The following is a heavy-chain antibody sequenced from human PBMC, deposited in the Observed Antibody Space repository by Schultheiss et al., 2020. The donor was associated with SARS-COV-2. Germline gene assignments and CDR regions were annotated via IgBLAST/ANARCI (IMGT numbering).Heavy chain of an antibody. CDR1: GYNFNTFS. J-gene: IGHJ4*02. CDR2: ITTYNGHT. Sequence: ASVKVSCKSSGYNFNTFSISWVRQAPGQGLEWMGWITTYNGHTKYAHKVQDRVTMTTDTSTSTAYMELRSLRSDDTAVYYCAKGDSITMIVVVTPRYWGQGTLVTVSS. CDR3: AKGDSITMIVVVTPRY. D-gene: IGHD3-22*01. V-gene: IGHV1-18*01.